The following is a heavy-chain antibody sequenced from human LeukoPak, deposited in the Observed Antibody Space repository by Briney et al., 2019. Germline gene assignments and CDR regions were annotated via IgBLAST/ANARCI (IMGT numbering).Heavy chain of an antibody. CDR3: ARPLHTTWSGPDY. D-gene: IGHD2-2*01. Sequence: PGGSLRLSCAASGFTFSDHYMSWIRQAPGKGLEWVSYISSNSGYTNYADSVKGRFTISRDNAKNSLYLQMNSLRADDTAVYYCARPLHTTWSGPDYWGQGTLVTVSA. CDR1: GFTFSDHY. CDR2: ISSNSGYT. J-gene: IGHJ4*02. V-gene: IGHV3-11*06.